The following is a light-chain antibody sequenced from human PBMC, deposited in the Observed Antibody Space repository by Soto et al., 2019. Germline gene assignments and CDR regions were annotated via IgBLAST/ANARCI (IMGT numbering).Light chain of an antibody. CDR3: GTWDSSLTARV. CDR2: DNN. J-gene: IGLJ3*02. CDR1: SSNIGNNY. Sequence: QTVVTQPPSASAAPGQKVTISCSGSSSNIGNNYVSWYQQLPGTAPKLLIYDNNKRPSGIPDRFSGSKSGTSATLGITGLQTGDEADYYCGTWDSSLTARVFGGGTKLTVL. V-gene: IGLV1-51*01.